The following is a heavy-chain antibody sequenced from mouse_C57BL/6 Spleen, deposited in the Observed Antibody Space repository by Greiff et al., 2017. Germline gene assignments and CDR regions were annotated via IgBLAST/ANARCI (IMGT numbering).Heavy chain of an antibody. V-gene: IGHV1-52*01. CDR3: ARGYYSNPWFAY. CDR1: GYTFTSYW. CDR2: IDPSDSET. Sequence: QLQQPGAELVRPGSSVKLSCKASGYTFTSYWMHWVKQRPIQGLEWIGNIDPSDSETHYNQKFKDKATLTVDKSSSTAYMQLSSLTSEDSAVYYCARGYYSNPWFAYWGQGTLVTVSA. D-gene: IGHD2-5*01. J-gene: IGHJ3*01.